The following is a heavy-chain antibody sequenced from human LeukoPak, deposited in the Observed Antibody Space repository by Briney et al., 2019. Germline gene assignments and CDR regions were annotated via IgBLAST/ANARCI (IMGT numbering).Heavy chain of an antibody. V-gene: IGHV4-4*07. CDR2: IYISEST. Sequence: SETLSLTCTVSGGSISSYYWSWIRQPAGKGLEWIGRIYISESTNYNPSLRSRVTMSVGTSKNQFSLKLSSVTAADTAVYYCARVSTSWYQDWYFDLWGRGTLVTVSS. D-gene: IGHD6-13*01. CDR3: ARVSTSWYQDWYFDL. CDR1: GGSISSYY. J-gene: IGHJ2*01.